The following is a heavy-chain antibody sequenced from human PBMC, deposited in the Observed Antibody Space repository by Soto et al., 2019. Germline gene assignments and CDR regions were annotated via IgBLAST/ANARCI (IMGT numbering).Heavy chain of an antibody. CDR2: IDRDGYSS. CDR3: ARQPIGTVTPDY. J-gene: IGHJ4*02. Sequence: EVQLVESGGGVVQPGGSLRLSCAASGFSLSNYWMHWVRQVPGEGLVWVSRIDRDGYSSTYAEPMKGRFTISRDNAMNTLYLQINSLRAEDTAVYYCARQPIGTVTPDYWGQGTLVTVSS. D-gene: IGHD4-17*01. CDR1: GFSLSNYW. V-gene: IGHV3-74*01.